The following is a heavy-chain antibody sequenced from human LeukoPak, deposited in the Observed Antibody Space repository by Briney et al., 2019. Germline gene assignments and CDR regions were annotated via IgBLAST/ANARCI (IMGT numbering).Heavy chain of an antibody. J-gene: IGHJ3*02. CDR2: ISAYNGNT. CDR3: ARDPPGYSYGLLDDAFDI. CDR1: GYTLTSYG. V-gene: IGHV1-18*01. Sequence: GASVKVSCKASGYTLTSYGISWVRQAPGQGLEWMGWISAYNGNTNYAQKLQGRVTMTTDTSTSTAYMELRSLRSDDTAVYYCARDPPGYSYGLLDDAFDIWGQGTMVTVSS. D-gene: IGHD5-18*01.